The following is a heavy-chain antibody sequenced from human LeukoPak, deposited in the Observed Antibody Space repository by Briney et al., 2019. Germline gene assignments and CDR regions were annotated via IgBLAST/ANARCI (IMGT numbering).Heavy chain of an antibody. D-gene: IGHD3-22*01. J-gene: IGHJ4*02. V-gene: IGHV4-34*01. CDR1: GGSFSGYY. CDR2: INHSGST. CDR3: ARGRYDSSGYHFDY. Sequence: PSETLSLTCAVYGGSFSGYYWSWIRRPPGKGLEWIGEINHSGSTNYNPSLKSRVTISVDTSKNQFSLKLSSVTAADTAVYYCARGRYDSSGYHFDYWGQGTLVTVSS.